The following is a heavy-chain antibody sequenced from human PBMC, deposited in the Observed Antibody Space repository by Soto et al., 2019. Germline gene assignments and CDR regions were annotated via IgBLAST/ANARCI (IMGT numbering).Heavy chain of an antibody. D-gene: IGHD6-19*01. J-gene: IGHJ4*02. Sequence: EVQLVASGGGLVQPGGSLRLSCAASGFTFSSYEMNWVRQAPGKGLEWVSYISSSGSIIYYADSVKGRFTISRDNAKNSLYLQMNNLRAEDTAVYYCARDEAVAGNLDYWGQGTLVTVSS. CDR2: ISSSGSII. CDR3: ARDEAVAGNLDY. V-gene: IGHV3-48*03. CDR1: GFTFSSYE.